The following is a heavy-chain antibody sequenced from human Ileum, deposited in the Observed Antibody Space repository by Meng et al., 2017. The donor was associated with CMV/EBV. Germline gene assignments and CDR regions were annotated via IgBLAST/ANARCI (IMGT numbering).Heavy chain of an antibody. CDR1: GFSFSTYE. CDR3: AKRVHKMSDGTAAGY. V-gene: IGHV3-23*01. J-gene: IGHJ4*02. CDR2: ILAYGGTT. D-gene: IGHD2-21*02. Sequence: GGSLRLSCAGSGFSFSTYEMNWVRQAPGKGLEWVAAILAYGGTTYYADSVKGRFTISRDNSKNTVYLQMTSLRVEDTAVYYCAKRVHKMSDGTAAGYWGQGTRVTVSS.